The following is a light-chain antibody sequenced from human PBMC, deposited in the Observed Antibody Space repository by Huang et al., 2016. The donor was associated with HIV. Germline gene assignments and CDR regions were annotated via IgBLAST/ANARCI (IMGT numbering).Light chain of an antibody. J-gene: IGKJ2*01. CDR2: EAV. CDR3: MQSIQLPRI. Sequence: DIVMTQTPLSLSVTPGQPASISCKSSQTLLHSDSKTYLYWYQQKPGQSPQLLISEAVNRCSGVPDRFSGSGSGTYFTLKISRVEAEDVGVYYCMQSIQLPRIFGQGTKLEIK. V-gene: IGKV2D-29*02. CDR1: QTLLHSDSKTY.